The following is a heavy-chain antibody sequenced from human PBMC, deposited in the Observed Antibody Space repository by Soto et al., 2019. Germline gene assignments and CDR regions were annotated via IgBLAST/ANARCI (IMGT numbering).Heavy chain of an antibody. CDR2: INPISGGT. D-gene: IGHD3-22*01. CDR3: AREIYYYDNIGYYPPPGY. J-gene: IGHJ4*02. V-gene: IGHV1-2*02. CDR1: GYTFTDHY. Sequence: GASVKVSCKASGYTFTDHYLHWVRQAPGQGLEWMGWINPISGGTDYAQNFQGRVTMTRDTSISTACMELSSLRSDDTAVYYCAREIYYYDNIGYYPPPGYWGQGTLVTVSS.